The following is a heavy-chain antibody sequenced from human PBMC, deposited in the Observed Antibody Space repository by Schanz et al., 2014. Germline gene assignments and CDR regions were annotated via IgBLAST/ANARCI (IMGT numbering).Heavy chain of an antibody. J-gene: IGHJ2*01. V-gene: IGHV1-2*04. Sequence: QVQLLQSGAEVKKPGSPVKVSCKSSGGTFSSYAISWVRQAPGQGLEWMGWINPNSGDTNYAQKFQDCVAMTRDTSISTAYMEVSRLKSDDTAVYYCARLSVAGRPHVNYWYFDLWGRGTLVTVSS. CDR3: ARLSVAGRPHVNYWYFDL. CDR2: INPNSGDT. D-gene: IGHD6-19*01. CDR1: GGTFSSYA.